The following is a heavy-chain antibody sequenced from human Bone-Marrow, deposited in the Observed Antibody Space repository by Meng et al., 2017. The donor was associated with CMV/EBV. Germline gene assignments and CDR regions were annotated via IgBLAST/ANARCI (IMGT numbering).Heavy chain of an antibody. CDR3: ARDRKPLYQYDSAGYFDF. CDR1: GDSISSSSYY. D-gene: IGHD3-9*01. CDR2: IFYSGTP. J-gene: IGHJ4*02. V-gene: IGHV4-39*07. Sequence: ESLKISCTVSGDSISSSSYYWGWIRQAPGKGLEWIGSIFYSGTPYYSPSCKSRVTLSLDSSKNQFSLKLSSVTAADTAVYYCARDRKPLYQYDSAGYFDFWGQGRLVTVSS.